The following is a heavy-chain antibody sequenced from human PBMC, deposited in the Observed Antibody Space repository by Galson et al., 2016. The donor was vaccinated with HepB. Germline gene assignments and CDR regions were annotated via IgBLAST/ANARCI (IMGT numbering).Heavy chain of an antibody. J-gene: IGHJ4*02. Sequence: SLRLSCGASGFTFSDSAIHWVRQASGKGLECVGYIRPKAKSYATAYGASVKGRFTISRDDSQNTAFLQMNSQQTDDTAIYYCTRHLEFDKTQCWGQGTLVTVSS. CDR1: GFTFSDSA. D-gene: IGHD3-10*01. CDR2: IRPKAKSYAT. CDR3: TRHLEFDKTQC. V-gene: IGHV3-73*01.